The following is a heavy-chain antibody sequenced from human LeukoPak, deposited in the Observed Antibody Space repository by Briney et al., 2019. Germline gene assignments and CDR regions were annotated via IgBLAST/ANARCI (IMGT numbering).Heavy chain of an antibody. CDR1: GFTFSSYW. D-gene: IGHD3-3*01. V-gene: IGHV3-7*01. Sequence: GGSLRLSCAASGFTFSSYWMSWVRQAPGKGLEWVANIKQDGSEKYYVDSVKGRFTISRDNAKNSLYLQMNSLRAEDTAVYYCARVGDFWSGDTDAFDLWGQGTMVTVSS. CDR3: ARVGDFWSGDTDAFDL. J-gene: IGHJ3*01. CDR2: IKQDGSEK.